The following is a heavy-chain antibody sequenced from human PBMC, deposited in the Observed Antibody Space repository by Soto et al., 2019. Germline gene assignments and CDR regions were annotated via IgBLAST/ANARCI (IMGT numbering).Heavy chain of an antibody. Sequence: GASVKVSCKASGGTFSSYAISWVRQAPGQGLEWMGGIIPIFGTANYAQKFQGRVTITADESTSTAYMELSSLRSEDTAVYYCARHIPVRVSQNWFDPWGQGTLVTVSS. D-gene: IGHD2-2*01. CDR3: ARHIPVRVSQNWFDP. CDR1: GGTFSSYA. J-gene: IGHJ5*02. V-gene: IGHV1-69*13. CDR2: IIPIFGTA.